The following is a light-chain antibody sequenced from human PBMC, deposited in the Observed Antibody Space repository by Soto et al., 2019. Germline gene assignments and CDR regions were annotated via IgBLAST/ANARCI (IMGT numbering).Light chain of an antibody. CDR1: SSDVGGFNY. Sequence: QSVLTQPASVSGSPGQSIAISCTGTSSDVGGFNYVSWYQQHPGKAPKFMIYDVSSRPSGVSDRFSGSKSGNTASLTISGLQAEDEADYYCSSYTTSSTYVIGTGTKLTVL. CDR3: SSYTTSSTYV. V-gene: IGLV2-14*03. CDR2: DVS. J-gene: IGLJ1*01.